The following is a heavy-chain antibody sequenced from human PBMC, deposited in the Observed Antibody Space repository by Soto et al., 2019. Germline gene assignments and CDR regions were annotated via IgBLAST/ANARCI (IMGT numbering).Heavy chain of an antibody. V-gene: IGHV3-23*01. CDR3: AKKEVVAASFDY. CDR2: IGGTGGFVT. CDR1: GVSGFTFSKYA. Sequence: GGSLRLSCAASGVSGFTFSKYAMSWVLQAPGKGLEWVSTIGGTGGFVTYYADSVKGRFTISRDNSKNTLYLQMNSLRAEDTAVYYCAKKEVVAASFDYWGQGTLVTVSS. J-gene: IGHJ4*02. D-gene: IGHD2-15*01.